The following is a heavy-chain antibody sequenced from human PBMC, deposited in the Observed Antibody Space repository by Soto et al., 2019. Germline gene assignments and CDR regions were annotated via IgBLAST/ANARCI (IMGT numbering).Heavy chain of an antibody. CDR1: GDSISSRGYY. V-gene: IGHV4-31*03. J-gene: IGHJ3*02. CDR2: LYYREST. Sequence: VQLQESGPGLVKPSQTLSLTCTVSGDSISSRGYYWSWIRQHPGKGLEWIGYLYYRESTFYNPSLKSRVTISVDTSTNQFSLKLNSVTAADTAAYFCAREGRLYAFDIWGQGTMVTVSS. D-gene: IGHD2-21*02. CDR3: AREGRLYAFDI.